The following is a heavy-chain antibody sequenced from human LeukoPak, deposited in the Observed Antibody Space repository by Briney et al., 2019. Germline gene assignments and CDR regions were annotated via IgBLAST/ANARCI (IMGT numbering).Heavy chain of an antibody. J-gene: IGHJ4*02. V-gene: IGHV3-21*06. D-gene: IGHD3-22*01. Sequence: GGSLRLSCAASGFSFSSYSFNWVRQAPGKGLEWVSSINTVSSYIYYADSLKGRFTISRDNAKNSVYLQMDSLRAEDSAVYYCARLRRNTDSSGFFYYYDYWGQGTLVTVSS. CDR3: ARLRRNTDSSGFFYYYDY. CDR2: INTVSSYI. CDR1: GFSFSSYS.